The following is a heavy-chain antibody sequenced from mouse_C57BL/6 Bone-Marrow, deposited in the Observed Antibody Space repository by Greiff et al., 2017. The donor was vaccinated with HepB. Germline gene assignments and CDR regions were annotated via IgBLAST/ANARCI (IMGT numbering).Heavy chain of an antibody. D-gene: IGHD2-5*01. Sequence: EVKLQESGPGLVKPSQSLSLTCSVTGYSITSGYYWNWIRQFPGNKLEWMGYISYDGSNNYNPSLKNRISITRDTSKNQFFLKLNSVTTEDTATYYCARIYSNYDYWGQGTTLTVSS. CDR2: ISYDGSN. CDR3: ARIYSNYDY. CDR1: GYSITSGYY. J-gene: IGHJ2*01. V-gene: IGHV3-6*01.